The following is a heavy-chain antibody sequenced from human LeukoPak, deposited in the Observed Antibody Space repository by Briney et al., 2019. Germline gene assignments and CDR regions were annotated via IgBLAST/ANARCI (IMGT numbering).Heavy chain of an antibody. CDR1: GFPFSSYA. D-gene: IGHD1-26*01. Sequence: GGSLRLSCAASGFPFSSYAMNWVRQAPGKGLEWVSIIFGSGDTTYYADSVKGRFTVSRDNAKNSLCLQMNSLRAEDTAVYYCARDESGSYSLDYWGQGTLVTVSS. J-gene: IGHJ4*02. CDR3: ARDESGSYSLDY. V-gene: IGHV3-23*01. CDR2: IFGSGDTT.